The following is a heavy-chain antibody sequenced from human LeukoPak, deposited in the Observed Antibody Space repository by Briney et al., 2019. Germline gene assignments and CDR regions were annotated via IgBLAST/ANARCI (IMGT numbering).Heavy chain of an antibody. V-gene: IGHV4-39*07. Sequence: SETLSLTCTVSGDSISSSDYYWAWIRPPPGKGLEWIGNIYYNGNTYYNSSLKSRVTISIDTSKKQFSLRLNAVTAADTAVYYCARAQPYSSGWYRNFYYYYMDVWGKGTTVTVSS. J-gene: IGHJ6*03. CDR3: ARAQPYSSGWYRNFYYYYMDV. CDR2: IYYNGNT. CDR1: GDSISSSDYY. D-gene: IGHD6-19*01.